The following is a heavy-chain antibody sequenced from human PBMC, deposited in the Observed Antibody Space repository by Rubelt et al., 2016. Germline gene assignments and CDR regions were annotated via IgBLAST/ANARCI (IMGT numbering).Heavy chain of an antibody. D-gene: IGHD2-15*01. CDR3: ARGYCSGGSCYYFDY. J-gene: IGHJ4*02. V-gene: IGHV1-3*01. CDR2: NNAGNGNT. Sequence: QFQLVQSGAEVKKPGASVKVSCKAPGYTFTSYALHWVRQAPGQRPEWMGWNNAGNGNTKYSQKFQGRVTITRDTSASTAYMGLSSLRSEDTAVYYCARGYCSGGSCYYFDYWGQGTLVTVSS. CDR1: GYTFTSYA.